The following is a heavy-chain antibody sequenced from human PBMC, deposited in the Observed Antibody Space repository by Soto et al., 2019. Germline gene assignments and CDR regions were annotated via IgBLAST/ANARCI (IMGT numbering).Heavy chain of an antibody. CDR1: GFTFSSYA. CDR3: AXXXGXXXPAXYYYYYGMDV. V-gene: IGHV3-30-3*01. CDR2: ISYDGSNK. J-gene: IGHJ6*02. Sequence: QVQLVESGGGVVQPGRSLRLSCAASGFTFSSYAMHWVRQAPGKGLEWVAVISYDGSNKYYADSVKGRFTISRDNSKNTLYLQMNSLRAEDTAVYYCAXXXGXXXPAXYYYYYGMDVWGQGTTVTVSS. D-gene: IGHD3-3*02.